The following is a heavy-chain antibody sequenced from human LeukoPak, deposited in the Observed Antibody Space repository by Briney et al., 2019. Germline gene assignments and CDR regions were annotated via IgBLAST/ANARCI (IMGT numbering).Heavy chain of an antibody. CDR3: ARELGNIYYGSGSENFDY. J-gene: IGHJ4*02. CDR1: GGSISSYY. V-gene: IGHV4-59*12. D-gene: IGHD3-10*01. CDR2: IYYSGST. Sequence: SETLSLTCTVSGGSISSYYWSWIRQPPGKGLEWIGYIYYSGSTNYNPSLKSRVTISVDTSKNQFSLKLSSVTAADTAVYYCARELGNIYYGSGSENFDYWGQGTLVTVSS.